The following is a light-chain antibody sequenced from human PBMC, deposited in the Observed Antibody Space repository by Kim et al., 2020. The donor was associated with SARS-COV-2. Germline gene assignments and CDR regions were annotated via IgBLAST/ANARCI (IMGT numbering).Light chain of an antibody. Sequence: ALGQTLRITCQGDSLRNFYVSWFQQKPGQAPLLVIYGKDKRPSGIPDRFSGSTSGNIASLTITGAQAEDEADYYCTSRDSTTNHVLFGGGTKLTVL. CDR1: SLRNFY. V-gene: IGLV3-19*01. CDR2: GKD. CDR3: TSRDSTTNHVL. J-gene: IGLJ2*01.